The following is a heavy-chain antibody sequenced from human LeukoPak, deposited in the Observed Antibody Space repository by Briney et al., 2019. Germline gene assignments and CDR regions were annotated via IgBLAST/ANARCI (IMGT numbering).Heavy chain of an antibody. CDR3: ARESVSGTYYYFDY. CDR1: GGSISSSNW. Sequence: SETLSLTCAVSGGSISSSNWWSWVRQPPGKGLEWIGEIYHSGSTNYNPSLKSRVTLSVDTSKNQFSLKLSSVTAADTAVYYCARESVSGTYYYFDYWGQGTLVTVSS. CDR2: IYHSGST. D-gene: IGHD1-26*01. V-gene: IGHV4-4*02. J-gene: IGHJ4*02.